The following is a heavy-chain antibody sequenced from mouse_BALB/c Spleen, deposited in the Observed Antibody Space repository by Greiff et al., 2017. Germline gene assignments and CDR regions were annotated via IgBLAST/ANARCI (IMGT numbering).Heavy chain of an antibody. D-gene: IGHD1-1*01. CDR1: GYSFTGYF. CDR2: INPYNGDT. Sequence: VQLQQSGPELVKPGASVKISCKASGYSFTGYFMNWVMQSHGKSLEWIGRINPYNGDTFYNQKFKGKATLTVDKSSSTAHMELRSLASEDSAVYYCARNYGSSYFDYWGQGTTLTVSS. V-gene: IGHV1-20*02. CDR3: ARNYGSSYFDY. J-gene: IGHJ2*01.